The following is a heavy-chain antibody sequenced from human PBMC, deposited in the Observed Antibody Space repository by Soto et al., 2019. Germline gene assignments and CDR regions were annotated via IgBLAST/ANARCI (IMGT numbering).Heavy chain of an antibody. J-gene: IGHJ4*02. V-gene: IGHV1-46*01. CDR3: AGEGSCWYGRYYFEY. CDR2: INPSGGST. D-gene: IGHD6-19*01. Sequence: QVQLVQSGAEVKKPGASVKVSCKASGYTFTSYYMHWVRQPPGQGLEWMGIINPSGGSTSYAQKFQGRVTMTRDTSKSTVYMELSSLRSEDTAVYYCAGEGSCWYGRYYFEYWGQGTLVTVSS. CDR1: GYTFTSYY.